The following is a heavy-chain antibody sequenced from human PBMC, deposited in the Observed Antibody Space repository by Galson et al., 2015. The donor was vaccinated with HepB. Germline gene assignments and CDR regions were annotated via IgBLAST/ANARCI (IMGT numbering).Heavy chain of an antibody. Sequence: SLRLSCAASGFTFSGSAMHWVRQASGKGLEWVGRIRSKANSYATAYAASVKGRFTISRDDSKNTAYLQMNSLKTEDTAVYYCTRGAVALLFGMDVWGQGTTVTVSS. V-gene: IGHV3-73*01. CDR1: GFTFSGSA. CDR2: IRSKANSYAT. J-gene: IGHJ6*02. D-gene: IGHD6-19*01. CDR3: TRGAVALLFGMDV.